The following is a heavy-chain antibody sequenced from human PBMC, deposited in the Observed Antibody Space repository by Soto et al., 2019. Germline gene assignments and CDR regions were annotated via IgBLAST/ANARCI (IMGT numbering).Heavy chain of an antibody. J-gene: IGHJ6*02. CDR1: GFTFSSQA. CDR3: AKEGGGGRNYYYTMDV. V-gene: IGHV3-23*01. Sequence: AVGSLRLSCAASGFTFSSQAMSWVRQAPGKGLELVSGISGSGGSTYYADSVKGRFTISRDNSKNTLYLQMNSLRAEDTAVYYCAKEGGGGRNYYYTMDVWGQGTTVTVSS. D-gene: IGHD2-15*01. CDR2: ISGSGGST.